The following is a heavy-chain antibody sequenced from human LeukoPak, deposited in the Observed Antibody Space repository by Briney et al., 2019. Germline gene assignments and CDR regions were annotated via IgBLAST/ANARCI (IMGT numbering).Heavy chain of an antibody. J-gene: IGHJ3*02. V-gene: IGHV3-30-3*01. CDR1: GFTFSSYA. CDR2: ISYDGSNK. Sequence: GRSLRLSCAASGFTFSSYAMHWVRQAPGKGLEWVAVISYDGSNKYYADSVKGRFTISRDNSKNTLYLQMNSLRAEDTAVYYCARDWSSSPTFDIWGQGTMVTVSS. CDR3: ARDWSSSPTFDI. D-gene: IGHD6-6*01.